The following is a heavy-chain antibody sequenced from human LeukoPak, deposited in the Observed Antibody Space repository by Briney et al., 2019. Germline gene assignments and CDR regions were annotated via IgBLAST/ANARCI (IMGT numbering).Heavy chain of an antibody. CDR2: ISYDGSNK. CDR3: ARDQGVYFVENWFDP. D-gene: IGHD2/OR15-2a*01. Sequence: PGGSLRLSCAASGFTFSSYAKHWVRQAPGKGLEWVAVISYDGSNKYYADSVKGRFTISRDNSKNTLYLQMNSLRAEDTAVYYCARDQGVYFVENWFDPWGQGTLVTVSS. V-gene: IGHV3-30*01. J-gene: IGHJ5*02. CDR1: GFTFSSYA.